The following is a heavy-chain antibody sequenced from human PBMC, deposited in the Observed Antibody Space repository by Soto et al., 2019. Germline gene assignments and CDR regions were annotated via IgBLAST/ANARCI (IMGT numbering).Heavy chain of an antibody. CDR1: GGSINSGDYY. CDR3: VSVLARGYSSSWYLDY. CDR2: IYFTGNT. D-gene: IGHD6-13*01. J-gene: IGHJ4*02. Sequence: QVQLQESGPGLVKPSESLSLTCTVSGGSINSGDYYWSWIRQHPGKGLEWIGHIYFTGNTFYIPSLKSRVSISLDTPKNQFSLNLSSVTAADTAIYYCVSVLARGYSSSWYLDYWGQGTLVTVSS. V-gene: IGHV4-31*03.